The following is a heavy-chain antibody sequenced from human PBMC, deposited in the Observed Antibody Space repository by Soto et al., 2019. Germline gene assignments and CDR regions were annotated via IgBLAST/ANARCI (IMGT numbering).Heavy chain of an antibody. Sequence: QVQLVQSGAEVKKPGSSVQVSCKDSAGTFSSYAITWVRQAPGQVLEWMGGIIPFFGTTNYAPKFQGRVTITADESTSTAYMELSSLISEDTAVYYCARDPSYDSSGYYQGSWFDPWGQGTLVTVSS. CDR2: IIPFFGTT. V-gene: IGHV1-69*01. J-gene: IGHJ5*02. CDR1: AGTFSSYA. D-gene: IGHD3-22*01. CDR3: ARDPSYDSSGYYQGSWFDP.